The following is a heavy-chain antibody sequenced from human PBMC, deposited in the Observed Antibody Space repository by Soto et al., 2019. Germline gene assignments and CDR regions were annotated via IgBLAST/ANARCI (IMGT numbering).Heavy chain of an antibody. V-gene: IGHV1-2*02. CDR3: ARDLVSTIGDFDF. J-gene: IGHJ4*02. CDR1: GYTFIGYY. D-gene: IGHD5-12*01. CDR2: INPNSGAT. Sequence: ASVKVSCKSSGYTFIGYYIHWVREAPGQGLEWMGWINPNSGATNYAQKFQGRVSMTRDTSITTAYMELSRLRSDDTAVYYCARDLVSTIGDFDFWGQGTPVTVSS.